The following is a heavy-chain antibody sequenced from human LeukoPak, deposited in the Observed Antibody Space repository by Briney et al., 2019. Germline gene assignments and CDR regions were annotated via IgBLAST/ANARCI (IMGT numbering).Heavy chain of an antibody. CDR2: IYYSGST. J-gene: IGHJ4*02. Sequence: SETLSLTCTVPGGSISSYYWSWIRQPPGKGLEWIGYIYYSGSTNYNPSLKSRVTISVDTSKNQFSLKLSSVTAADTAVYYCARHGDSSGWYYFDYWGQGTLVTVSS. CDR1: GGSISSYY. CDR3: ARHGDSSGWYYFDY. D-gene: IGHD6-19*01. V-gene: IGHV4-59*08.